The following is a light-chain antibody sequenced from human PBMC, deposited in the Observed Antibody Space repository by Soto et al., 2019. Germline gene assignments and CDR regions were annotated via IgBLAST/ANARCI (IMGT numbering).Light chain of an antibody. CDR2: AAS. J-gene: IGKJ4*01. CDR1: QSISSY. V-gene: IGKV1-39*01. Sequence: DIQMPQYPSSLSASLGDRFAITCGSIQSISSYLNWYQQKPGKAPKLLIYAASSLQSGVPSRFSGSGSGTDFTLTISSLQPEDFATYYCQQSYSTPRSAFGGGTKVDSK. CDR3: QQSYSTPRSA.